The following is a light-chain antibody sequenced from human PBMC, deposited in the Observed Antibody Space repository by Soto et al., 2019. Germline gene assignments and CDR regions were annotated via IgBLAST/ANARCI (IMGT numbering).Light chain of an antibody. CDR2: GAS. V-gene: IGKV3-20*01. CDR1: QSVSSNY. Sequence: EIVLTQSPGTLSLSPGERATLSCRASQSVSSNYLAWYQQKPGQAPRFLIYGASTRATGIPVRFSGSGSGTDFTLTISRLEPEDFAVYYCQQYGSSVFTFGPGTKVDIK. J-gene: IGKJ3*01. CDR3: QQYGSSVFT.